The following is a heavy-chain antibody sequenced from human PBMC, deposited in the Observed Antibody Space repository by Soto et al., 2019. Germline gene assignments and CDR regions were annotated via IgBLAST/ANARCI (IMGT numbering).Heavy chain of an antibody. J-gene: IGHJ5*02. CDR3: ARVDPPAKS. CDR1: GFTFSDYY. D-gene: IGHD2-2*01. CDR2: ISSSGSTI. V-gene: IGHV3-11*01. Sequence: GGSLRLSCAASGFTFSDYYMSWIRQAPGKGLEWISYISSSGSTIYYADSVKGRYNISRENAKNSLYLQMNSLRAEDTAVYYCARVDPPAKSWGQGTLVTVSS.